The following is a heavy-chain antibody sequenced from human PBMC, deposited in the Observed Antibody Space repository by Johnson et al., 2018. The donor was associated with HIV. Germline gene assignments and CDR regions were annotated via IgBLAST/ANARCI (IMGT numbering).Heavy chain of an antibody. V-gene: IGHV3-7*01. CDR2: IKQDGSEK. Sequence: VQLVESGGDVVQPGRSLRLSCAASGFTFSSYWMSWVRQAPGKGLEWVATIKQDGSEKYYVDSVKGRFTISGDNAKNSLYLQMNSLRAEDTAVYYCARDSGSYQGAFDIWGQGTMVTVSS. D-gene: IGHD1-26*01. J-gene: IGHJ3*02. CDR1: GFTFSSYW. CDR3: ARDSGSYQGAFDI.